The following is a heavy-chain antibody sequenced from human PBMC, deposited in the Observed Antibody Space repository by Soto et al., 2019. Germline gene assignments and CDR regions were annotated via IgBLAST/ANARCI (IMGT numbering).Heavy chain of an antibody. CDR3: ARVYLSSGWSKVDY. Sequence: TGGSLRLSCAASGFTFSNYWMNWVRQSPGKGLVCVSRIKSDGSTTSYADSAKGRFTISRDNAKNTLYLQMNSLRAEDTAVYYCARVYLSSGWSKVDYWGQGTLVTVSS. CDR1: GFTFSNYW. J-gene: IGHJ4*02. D-gene: IGHD6-19*01. V-gene: IGHV3-74*01. CDR2: IKSDGSTT.